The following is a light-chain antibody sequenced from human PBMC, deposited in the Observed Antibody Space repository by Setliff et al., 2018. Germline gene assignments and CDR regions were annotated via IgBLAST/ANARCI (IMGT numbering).Light chain of an antibody. Sequence: QSALTRPPSVSGAPGQRVTISCTGSSSNIGAAYDVHWYQHLPGTAPKLLIFANSNRPSGVPDRFSGSKSGTSASLAITGLQAEDEADYYCQSYDSSLSGYVFGTGTKVTVL. CDR3: QSYDSSLSGYV. CDR1: SSNIGAAYD. V-gene: IGLV1-40*01. CDR2: ANS. J-gene: IGLJ1*01.